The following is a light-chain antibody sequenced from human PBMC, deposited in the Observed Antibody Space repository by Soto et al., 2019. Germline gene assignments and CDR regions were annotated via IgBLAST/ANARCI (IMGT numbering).Light chain of an antibody. Sequence: EIVLTQSPATLSFSPGERATLSCRASQSVSSYLAWYQQKPGQAPRLLNYDASNRATGIPARFSGSGSGTDFTLTISSLEPEDFAVYYCQQRSNWPPRITFGGGTKVEIK. V-gene: IGKV3-11*01. CDR1: QSVSSY. CDR2: DAS. J-gene: IGKJ4*01. CDR3: QQRSNWPPRIT.